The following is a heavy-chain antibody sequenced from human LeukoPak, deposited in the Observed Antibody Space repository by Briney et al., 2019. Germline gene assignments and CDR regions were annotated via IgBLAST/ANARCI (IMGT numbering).Heavy chain of an antibody. J-gene: IGHJ6*02. CDR1: GGSISSSSYY. CDR3: ARSLSSIGYYYYGMDV. Sequence: SETLSLTCTVSGGSISSSSYYWSWIRQPPGKGLEWIGYIYYTGSTDYNPSLKSRVTISLDTSKDQFSLKLSSVTAADTAVYYCARSLSSIGYYYYGMDVWGQGTTVTVSS. CDR2: IYYTGST. D-gene: IGHD6-13*01. V-gene: IGHV4-61*05.